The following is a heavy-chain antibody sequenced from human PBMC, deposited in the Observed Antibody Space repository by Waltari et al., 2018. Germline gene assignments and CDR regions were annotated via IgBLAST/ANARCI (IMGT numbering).Heavy chain of an antibody. V-gene: IGHV4-4*09. CDR3: ARLSVVDSSSYFYNDC. CDR2: IHSRGNT. J-gene: IGHJ4*02. Sequence: GKGLEWIGDIHSRGNTNYNPSLKGRATISVDTAKHQFSLKLNSVTAADTAVYYWARLSVVDSSSYFYNDCWGQGTLVTVSS. D-gene: IGHD3-22*01.